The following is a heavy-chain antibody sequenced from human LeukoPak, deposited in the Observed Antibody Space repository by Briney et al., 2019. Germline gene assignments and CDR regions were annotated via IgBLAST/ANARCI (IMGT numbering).Heavy chain of an antibody. Sequence: SETLSLTCTVSGGSISSYYWSWIRQPAGKGLEWIGRIYTSGSTNYNPSLKSRVTMSVDTSKNQFSLKLSSVTAADTAVYYCARGHYYDSSGYYYGRSDAFDIWGQGTMVTVSS. CDR1: GGSISSYY. D-gene: IGHD3-22*01. J-gene: IGHJ3*02. V-gene: IGHV4-4*07. CDR2: IYTSGST. CDR3: ARGHYYDSSGYYYGRSDAFDI.